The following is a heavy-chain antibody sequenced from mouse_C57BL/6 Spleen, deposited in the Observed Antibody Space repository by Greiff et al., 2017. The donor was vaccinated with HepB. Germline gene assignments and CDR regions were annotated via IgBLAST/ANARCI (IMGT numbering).Heavy chain of an antibody. CDR1: GFTFSDYY. CDR2: INYDGSST. D-gene: IGHD2-10*02. J-gene: IGHJ2*01. V-gene: IGHV5-16*01. Sequence: EVMLVESEGGLVQPGSSMKLSCTASGFTFSDYYMAWVRQVPEKGLEWVANINYDGSSTYYLDSLKSRFIISRDNAKNILYLQMSSLKSEDTATYYCARDGYGHYFDYWGQGTTLTVSS. CDR3: ARDGYGHYFDY.